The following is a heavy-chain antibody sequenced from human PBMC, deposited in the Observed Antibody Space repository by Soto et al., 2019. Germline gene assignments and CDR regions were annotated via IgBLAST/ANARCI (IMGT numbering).Heavy chain of an antibody. CDR3: ARLGAYYQSLGP. V-gene: IGHV4-59*01. J-gene: IGHJ5*02. CDR1: GGSISSYY. CDR2: VHHSGTT. Sequence: PSETLSLTCTVSGGSISSYYWTWIRQSPGKGPEWIGYVHHSGTTNYNPSLESRVTMSLDTSKSQFSLKLNAVTAADTAVYYCARLGAYYQSLGPWGQGTVVTVSS. D-gene: IGHD2-21*01.